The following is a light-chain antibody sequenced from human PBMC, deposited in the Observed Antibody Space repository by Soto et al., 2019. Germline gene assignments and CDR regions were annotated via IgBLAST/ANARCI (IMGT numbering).Light chain of an antibody. V-gene: IGKV3-15*01. J-gene: IGKJ1*01. CDR2: GAS. Sequence: EIVMTQSPATLSVSPGERATLSCRASQSVRSNLAWYQQKPGQAPRLLIYGASTRATGIPARFSGSGSGTEFTLSISSLQYEEFVVYYCQSNNNWRTFGQGTKVEIK. CDR1: QSVRSN. CDR3: QSNNNWRT.